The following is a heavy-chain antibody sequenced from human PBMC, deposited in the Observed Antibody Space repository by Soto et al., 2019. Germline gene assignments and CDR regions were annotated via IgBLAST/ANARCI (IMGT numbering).Heavy chain of an antibody. V-gene: IGHV4-59*01. Sequence: SETLSLTCTVSGGSISSYYWSRIPQPPGKGLEWIGYIYYSGSTNYNPSLKSRVTISVDTSKNQFSLKLSSVTAADTAVYYCARDLGYSSGWTAEYYFDYWGQGTLVTVSS. CDR3: ARDLGYSSGWTAEYYFDY. J-gene: IGHJ4*02. D-gene: IGHD6-19*01. CDR2: IYYSGST. CDR1: GGSISSYY.